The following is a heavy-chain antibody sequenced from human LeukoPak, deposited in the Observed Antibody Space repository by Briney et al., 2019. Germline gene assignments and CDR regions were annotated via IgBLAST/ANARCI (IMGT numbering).Heavy chain of an antibody. CDR3: ARDYSLRSHFDY. Sequence: GGSLRLSCAASGFTFSSYSMNWVRQAPGKGLEWVSSISSSSSYIYYADSVKGRFTISRDNAKNSLYLQMNSLRAEDTAVHYCARDYSLRSHFDYWGQGTLVTVSS. D-gene: IGHD4-11*01. CDR2: ISSSSSYI. J-gene: IGHJ4*02. CDR1: GFTFSSYS. V-gene: IGHV3-21*01.